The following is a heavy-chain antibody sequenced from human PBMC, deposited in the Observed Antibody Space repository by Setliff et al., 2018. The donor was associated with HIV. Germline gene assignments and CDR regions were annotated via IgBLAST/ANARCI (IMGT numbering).Heavy chain of an antibody. CDR3: AKDKGSSGWSA. CDR2: ISDSGGGA. D-gene: IGHD6-19*01. J-gene: IGHJ5*02. V-gene: IGHV3-23*01. CDR1: GFAFSTYA. Sequence: GSLRLSCAASGFAFSTYAMSWVRQAPGKGLEWVSAISDSGGGAYYADSVKGRFTVSRDNSKYTLYLQMNSLRVEDTAVYYCAKDKGSSGWSAWGQGTLVTVS.